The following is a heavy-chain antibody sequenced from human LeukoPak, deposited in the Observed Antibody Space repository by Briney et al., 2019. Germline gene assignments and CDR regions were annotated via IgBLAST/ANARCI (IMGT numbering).Heavy chain of an antibody. CDR2: IKQDGSEK. Sequence: PGGSLRLSCAASGFTFSSYWMSWVRQAPGKGLEWVANIKQDGSEKYYVDSVKGRFTISRDNAKNSLYLQMNSLRAEDTAVYYCARVSSSSWYSSAFDIWGQGTMVTVSS. J-gene: IGHJ3*02. CDR1: GFTFSSYW. D-gene: IGHD6-13*01. V-gene: IGHV3-7*01. CDR3: ARVSSSSWYSSAFDI.